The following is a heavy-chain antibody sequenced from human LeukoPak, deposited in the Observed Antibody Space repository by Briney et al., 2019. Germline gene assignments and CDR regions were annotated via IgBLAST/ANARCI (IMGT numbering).Heavy chain of an antibody. J-gene: IGHJ4*02. D-gene: IGHD3-10*01. V-gene: IGHV3-23*01. CDR2: TSDSGGST. Sequence: GWSLRLSCAASGFTFSSYAMNWVRQASGKGLEWVSSTSDSGGSTYYADSVKGRFTFSRDNSKNTLYLQMNSLRAEDTAVYYCAKDPGVYGSGSYPTYFDYWGQGTLVTVSS. CDR3: AKDPGVYGSGSYPTYFDY. CDR1: GFTFSSYA.